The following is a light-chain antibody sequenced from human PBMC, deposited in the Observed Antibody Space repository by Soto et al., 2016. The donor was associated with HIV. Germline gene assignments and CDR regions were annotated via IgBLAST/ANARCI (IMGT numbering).Light chain of an antibody. CDR2: QDN. CDR3: QAWDTSTAV. CDR1: KLGDKY. J-gene: IGLJ1*01. V-gene: IGLV3-1*01. Sequence: SHDLTQPPSVSVSPGQTASITCSGDKLGDKYACWYQQKPGQSPVLVIYQDNRRPSGIPERFSGSNSGNTATLTISGTQAMDEADYYCQAWDTSTAVFGTGTKVTV.